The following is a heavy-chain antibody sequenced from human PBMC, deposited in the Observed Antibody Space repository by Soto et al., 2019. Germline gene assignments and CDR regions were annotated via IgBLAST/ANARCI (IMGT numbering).Heavy chain of an antibody. J-gene: IGHJ4*01. V-gene: IGHV3-74*01. Sequence: GGSLRLSCAASGFTFNNYWMHWVRQAPGKGLVWVSRIKTDGSVTTYADSVKGRFTISRGNSTNTVFLEMNRLRTEDTAIYHCARAARSIHYYFDFWGRGTPVTVSS. D-gene: IGHD3-10*01. CDR1: GFTFNNYW. CDR3: ARAARSIHYYFDF. CDR2: IKTDGSVT.